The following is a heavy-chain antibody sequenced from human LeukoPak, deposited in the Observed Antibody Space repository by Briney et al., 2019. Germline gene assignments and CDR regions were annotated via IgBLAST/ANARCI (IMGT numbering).Heavy chain of an antibody. J-gene: IGHJ6*02. Sequence: ASVKVSCKASGYTFTSYYMHWVRQAPGQGLEWMGIINPSGGSTSYAQKFQGRVTITRDTSASTAYMELSSLRSEDTAVYYCARAGYRMDVWGQGTTVTVSS. CDR1: GYTFTSYY. V-gene: IGHV1-46*01. CDR2: INPSGGST. CDR3: ARAGYRMDV.